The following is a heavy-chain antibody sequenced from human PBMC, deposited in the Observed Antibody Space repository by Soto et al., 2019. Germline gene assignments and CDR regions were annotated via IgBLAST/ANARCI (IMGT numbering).Heavy chain of an antibody. CDR3: AKRAPYDFWSGPHGMDV. Sequence: PGGSLRLSCAASGFTFSSYAMSWVRQAPGKGLEWVSAISGSGGSTYYADSVKGRFTISRDNSKNTLYLQMNSLRAEDTAVYYCAKRAPYDFWSGPHGMDVWGQGTTVTVSS. CDR1: GFTFSSYA. CDR2: ISGSGGST. V-gene: IGHV3-23*01. D-gene: IGHD3-3*01. J-gene: IGHJ6*02.